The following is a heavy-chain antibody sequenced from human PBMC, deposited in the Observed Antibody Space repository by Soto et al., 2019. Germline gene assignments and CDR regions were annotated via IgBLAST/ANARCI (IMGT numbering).Heavy chain of an antibody. CDR3: ARGGWLQLPYAFDI. CDR1: GDSISSYY. Sequence: SETLSLTCTVPGDSISSYYWSWIRQPPGKGLEWIGYIYYSGSTNYNPSLKSRVTISVDTSKNQFSLKLSSVTAADTAVYYCARGGWLQLPYAFDIWGQGTMVTVSS. J-gene: IGHJ3*02. CDR2: IYYSGST. D-gene: IGHD5-12*01. V-gene: IGHV4-59*01.